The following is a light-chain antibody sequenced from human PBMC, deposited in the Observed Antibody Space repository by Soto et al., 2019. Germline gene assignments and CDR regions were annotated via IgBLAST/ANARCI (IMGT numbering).Light chain of an antibody. CDR1: LSVSSSY. Sequence: IVLTQSAGTLSLSPGERATLSCRASLSVSSSYLAWYQQKPGQAPRLLIYGASSRATGIPDMFSGSGSGTAFTLTISMLEPEDFAVYYCQQYGGSPLFTFGPGTKVDIK. CDR2: GAS. J-gene: IGKJ3*01. V-gene: IGKV3-20*01. CDR3: QQYGGSPLFT.